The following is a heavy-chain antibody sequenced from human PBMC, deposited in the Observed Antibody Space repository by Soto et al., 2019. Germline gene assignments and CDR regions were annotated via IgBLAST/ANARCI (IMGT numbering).Heavy chain of an antibody. J-gene: IGHJ4*02. CDR2: TYYSGNT. CDR3: ARPGYSYGPFDY. V-gene: IGHV4-39*01. D-gene: IGHD5-18*01. Sequence: QLQLQESGPGLVKPSETLSLTCTVSGGSISSSSYYWGWIRQPPGKGLEWIGSTYYSGNTYYNPSLKSRVTISVDTSKNQFSLKLSSVTAADTAVYYCARPGYSYGPFDYWGQGTLVTVSS. CDR1: GGSISSSSYY.